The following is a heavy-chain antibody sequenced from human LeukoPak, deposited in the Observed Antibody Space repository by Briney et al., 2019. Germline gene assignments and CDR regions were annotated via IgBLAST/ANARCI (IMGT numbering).Heavy chain of an antibody. D-gene: IGHD2-2*01. CDR3: ARDSRGYCSSTSCYDFDY. CDR1: GYTFSSYA. J-gene: IGHJ4*02. CDR2: IIPIFGTA. V-gene: IGHV1-69*05. Sequence: ASVKVSCKASGYTFSSYAISWVRQAPGQGLEWMGGIIPIFGTANYAQKFQGRVTITTDESTSTAYMELSSLRSEDTAVYYCARDSRGYCSSTSCYDFDYWGQGTLVTVSS.